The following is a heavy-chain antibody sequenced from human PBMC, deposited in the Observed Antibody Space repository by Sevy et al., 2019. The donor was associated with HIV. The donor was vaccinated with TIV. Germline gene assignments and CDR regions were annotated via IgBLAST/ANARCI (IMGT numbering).Heavy chain of an antibody. D-gene: IGHD3-10*01. CDR3: AREVPGSLYGMDV. CDR2: IDTAGDT. J-gene: IGHJ6*02. V-gene: IGHV3-13*01. CDR1: GFTFSSYD. Sequence: GGSLRLSCAASGFTFSSYDIHWVRQATGKGLEWVSAIDTAGDTYYPGSVKGRFTNSRENAKNSLYLQMNSLRAGDTAVYYCAREVPGSLYGMDVWGQGTTVTVSS.